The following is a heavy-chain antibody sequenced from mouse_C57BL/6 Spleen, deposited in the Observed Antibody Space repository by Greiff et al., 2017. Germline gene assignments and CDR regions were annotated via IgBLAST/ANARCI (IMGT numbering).Heavy chain of an antibody. CDR2: IYPGSGNT. CDR3: AREADSSGYGGFAY. V-gene: IGHV1-76*01. J-gene: IGHJ3*01. D-gene: IGHD3-2*02. Sequence: QVQLQQSGAELVRPGASVKLSCKASGYTFTDYYINWVKQRPGQGLEWIARIYPGSGNTYYNEKFKGKATLTAEKSSSTAYMQLSSLTSEDSAVYFCAREADSSGYGGFAYWGQGTLVTVSA. CDR1: GYTFTDYY.